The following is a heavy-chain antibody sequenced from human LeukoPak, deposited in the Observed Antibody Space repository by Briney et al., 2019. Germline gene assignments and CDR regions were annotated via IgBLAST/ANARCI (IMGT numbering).Heavy chain of an antibody. Sequence: GGSLRLPCAASGFTFSTYAMHWVRQAPGKALEWVAVIWYDGSNMHYADSVKGRFTISRDNSKNTLYLQMNSLRVEDTAVYHCARADCSGGSCYGMDVWGQGTSVTVSS. CDR1: GFTFSTYA. D-gene: IGHD2-15*01. CDR3: ARADCSGGSCYGMDV. J-gene: IGHJ6*02. V-gene: IGHV3-33*01. CDR2: IWYDGSNM.